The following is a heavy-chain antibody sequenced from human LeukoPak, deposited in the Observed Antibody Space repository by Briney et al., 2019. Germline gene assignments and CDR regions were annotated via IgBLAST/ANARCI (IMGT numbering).Heavy chain of an antibody. CDR3: ASPHSYGSGTFDY. D-gene: IGHD3-10*01. CDR2: IYHRGTT. CDR1: GYSITSGYY. V-gene: IGHV4-38-2*01. J-gene: IGHJ4*02. Sequence: PSETLSLTCAVSGYSITSGYYWGWIRQSPGKGLEWIGCIYHRGTTYYNPSLKSRVTISLDTSKNQFSLTLTSVTAADTAVYYCASPHSYGSGTFDYWGQGTLVTVSS.